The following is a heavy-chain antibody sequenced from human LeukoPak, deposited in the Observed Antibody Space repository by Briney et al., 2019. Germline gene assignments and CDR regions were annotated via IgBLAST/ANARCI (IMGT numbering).Heavy chain of an antibody. D-gene: IGHD3-22*01. CDR2: ISSSGSTL. J-gene: IGHJ4*02. CDR3: ARDYYDSSGYYYFDY. Sequence: GGSLRLSCAASGFTLSSYEMNWVRQAPGKGLEWVSYISSSGSTLYNADSVKGRFTISRDNAKNSLYLQMNSLRAEGTAVYYCARDYYDSSGYYYFDYWGQGTLVTVSS. CDR1: GFTLSSYE. V-gene: IGHV3-48*03.